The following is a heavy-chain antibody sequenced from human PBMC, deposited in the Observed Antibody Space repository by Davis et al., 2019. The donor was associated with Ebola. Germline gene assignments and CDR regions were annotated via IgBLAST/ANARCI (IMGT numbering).Heavy chain of an antibody. D-gene: IGHD2-2*01. Sequence: ASVKVSCKASGYTFTSYGISWVRQAPGQGLEWMGWISAYNGNTNYAQKLQGRVTMTTDTSTSTAYMELRGLRSDDTAVYYCARDEYCISTSCYRNWFDPWGLGTLVTVSS. CDR3: ARDEYCISTSCYRNWFDP. CDR2: ISAYNGNT. V-gene: IGHV1-18*04. J-gene: IGHJ5*02. CDR1: GYTFTSYG.